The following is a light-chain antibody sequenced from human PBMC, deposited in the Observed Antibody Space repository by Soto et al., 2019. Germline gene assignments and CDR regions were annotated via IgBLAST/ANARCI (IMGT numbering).Light chain of an antibody. CDR2: AAS. CDR1: QDMSIY. V-gene: IGKV1-17*03. J-gene: IGKJ2*01. Sequence: DIQMTQSPSAMSASVGDRVTITCRASQDMSIYLAWFQQKPGEVPKRLIYAASSLQRGVPSRFSGTGSGTEFTLTISSLQPEDFATYYLLQHSSFPRTFGQGTKLEIK. CDR3: LQHSSFPRT.